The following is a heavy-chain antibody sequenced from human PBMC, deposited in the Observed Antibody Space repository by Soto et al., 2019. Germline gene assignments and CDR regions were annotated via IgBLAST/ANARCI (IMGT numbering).Heavy chain of an antibody. J-gene: IGHJ4*02. CDR3: ARDCTGGSCFCIY. Sequence: QVQLVQSAAEVKKPGASVKVSCKASGYTLTNYAISWVRQAPGQGPEWMGWINTYNGNSNYAQKFQSRVTMTTDTSTNTAYMELRSLTSDDTAVYYCARDCTGGSCFCIYWGQGTLVTVSS. CDR1: GYTLTNYA. V-gene: IGHV1-18*01. D-gene: IGHD2-15*01. CDR2: INTYNGNS.